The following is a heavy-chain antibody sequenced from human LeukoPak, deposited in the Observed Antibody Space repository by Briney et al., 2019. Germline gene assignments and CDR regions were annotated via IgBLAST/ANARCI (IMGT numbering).Heavy chain of an antibody. V-gene: IGHV3-23*01. CDR3: AKKGGGSDSSGYYYDY. Sequence: GGSLRLSCEASGFTFSSYAMTWVRQAPGKGLEWVSGSGSGGSTYYADSVKGRFTISRDNSKNTLYLQMNSLRAEDTAVYYCAKKGGGSDSSGYYYDYWGQGTLVTVSS. D-gene: IGHD3-22*01. CDR1: GFTFSSYA. CDR2: SGSGGST. J-gene: IGHJ4*02.